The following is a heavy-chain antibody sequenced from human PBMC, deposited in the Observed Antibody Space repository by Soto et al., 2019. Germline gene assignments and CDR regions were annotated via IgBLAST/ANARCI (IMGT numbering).Heavy chain of an antibody. J-gene: IGHJ4*02. CDR1: GYSFTSYW. V-gene: IGHV5-10-1*01. Sequence: GESLKISCNGSGYSFTSYWISWVRQMPGKGLEWMGRIDPSDSYTKYSPSFQGHVTISADKSISTAYLQWSSLKASDTAMYYCARAIAYSSYWTDGFWGQGTLVTVSS. D-gene: IGHD6-6*01. CDR3: ARAIAYSSYWTDGF. CDR2: IDPSDSYT.